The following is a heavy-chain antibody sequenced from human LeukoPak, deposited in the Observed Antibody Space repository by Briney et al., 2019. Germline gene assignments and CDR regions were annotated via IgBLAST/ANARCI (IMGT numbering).Heavy chain of an antibody. D-gene: IGHD3-10*01. J-gene: IGHJ4*02. Sequence: GGSLRLSCAASGFTVSSNYMNWVRQAPGKGLEWISFIRHDSSDIYYADSVKGRFTISRDNAKNSLYLQMNSLRAEGTAVYYCAREWFGELIWGQGTLVTVSS. CDR1: GFTVSSNY. CDR3: AREWFGELI. CDR2: IRHDSSDI. V-gene: IGHV3-48*01.